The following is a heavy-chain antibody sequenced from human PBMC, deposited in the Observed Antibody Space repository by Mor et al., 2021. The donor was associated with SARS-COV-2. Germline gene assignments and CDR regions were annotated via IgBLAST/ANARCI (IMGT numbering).Heavy chain of an antibody. Sequence: VGYIRTNSYDGTTENAASLKDRFSISRDDSKNIVYLQMNSLRVEDTAVYYCSRDSESRYYYGSGSPRFDLWGQGTLVTVSS. CDR2: IRTNSYDGTT. D-gene: IGHD3-10*01. V-gene: IGHV3-49*02. CDR3: SRDSESRYYYGSGSPRFDL. J-gene: IGHJ4*02.